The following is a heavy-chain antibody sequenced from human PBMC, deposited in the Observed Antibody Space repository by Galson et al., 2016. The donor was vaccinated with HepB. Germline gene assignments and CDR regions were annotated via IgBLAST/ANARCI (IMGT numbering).Heavy chain of an antibody. CDR2: ISGSGGNT. Sequence: SLRLSCAASGFTFSSYAMTWVRQAPGKGLEWVSAISGSGGNTYYADSVKGRFTISRGNSKNTLYLQMNSLGAEDTAVYYCAKAAPYGTTWYGAPRSWGQGTLVTVSS. D-gene: IGHD6-13*01. J-gene: IGHJ5*02. CDR3: AKAAPYGTTWYGAPRS. V-gene: IGHV3-23*01. CDR1: GFTFSSYA.